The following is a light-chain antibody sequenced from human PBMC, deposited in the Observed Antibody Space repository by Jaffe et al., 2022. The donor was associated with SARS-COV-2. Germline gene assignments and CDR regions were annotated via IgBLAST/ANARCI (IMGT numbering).Light chain of an antibody. J-gene: IGKJ4*01. Sequence: EIVMTQSPDTLSVSPGERATLSCRASQSVSSNLAWYQQKPGQAPRLLIYGVSSRATGIPARFSGSGSGTEFTLTISSLQSEDFAVYYCQQYNNWPPPLTFGGGTKVEIK. V-gene: IGKV3-15*01. CDR2: GVS. CDR3: QQYNNWPPPLT. CDR1: QSVSSN.